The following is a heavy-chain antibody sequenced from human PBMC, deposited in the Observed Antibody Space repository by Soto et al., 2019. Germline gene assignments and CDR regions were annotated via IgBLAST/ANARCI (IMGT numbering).Heavy chain of an antibody. CDR2: ISSSSSYI. CDR1: EFTFSSYR. D-gene: IGHD5-12*01. V-gene: IGHV3-21*01. J-gene: IGHJ6*02. CDR3: ARERLFAGYGTYYYYGMDV. Sequence: GGSLRLSCAASEFTFSSYRMNWVRQAPRKGLEWVSSISSSSSYIYYADSVKGRFTISRDNAKNSLYLQMNSLRAEDMALYYCARERLFAGYGTYYYYGMDVWGQGTTVTVSS.